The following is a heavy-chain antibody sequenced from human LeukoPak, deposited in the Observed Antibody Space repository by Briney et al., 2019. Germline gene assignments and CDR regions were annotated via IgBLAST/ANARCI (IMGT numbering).Heavy chain of an antibody. J-gene: IGHJ4*02. D-gene: IGHD4-23*01. CDR1: GFTFSSYG. CDR2: IRYDGSNK. Sequence: GGSLRLSCAASGFTFSSYGMHWVRQAPGKGLEWVAFIRYDGSNKYYADSVKGRFTISRDNSKNTLYLQMNSLRAEDTAVYYCAKGPGGNLFPFDYWGQGTLVTVSS. CDR3: AKGPGGNLFPFDY. V-gene: IGHV3-30*02.